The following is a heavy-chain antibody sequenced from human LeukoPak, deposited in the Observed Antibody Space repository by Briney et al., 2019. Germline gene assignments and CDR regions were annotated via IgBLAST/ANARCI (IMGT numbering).Heavy chain of an antibody. CDR1: GGSISSGGYY. CDR2: INHSGST. D-gene: IGHD6-13*01. J-gene: IGHJ4*02. Sequence: SETLSLTCTVSGGSISSGGYYWSWICQPPGKGLEWIGEINHSGSTNYNPSLKSRVTISVDTSKNQFSLKLSSVTAADTAVYYCARAGIAAAYGLDYWGQGTLVTVSS. V-gene: IGHV4-39*07. CDR3: ARAGIAAAYGLDY.